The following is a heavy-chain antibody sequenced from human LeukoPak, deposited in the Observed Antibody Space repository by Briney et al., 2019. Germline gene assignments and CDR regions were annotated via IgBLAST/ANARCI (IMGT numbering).Heavy chain of an antibody. V-gene: IGHV3-64*04. CDR3: ARIRVEMATMVAFDI. D-gene: IGHD5-24*01. J-gene: IGHJ3*02. CDR1: GFTFSSYG. Sequence: PGGSLRLSCSASGFTFSSYGMHWVRQAPGKGLEYVSAISSNGGSTYYADSVKGRFTISRDNSKNTLYLQMNSLRAEDTAVYYCARIRVEMATMVAFDIWGRGTMVTVSS. CDR2: ISSNGGST.